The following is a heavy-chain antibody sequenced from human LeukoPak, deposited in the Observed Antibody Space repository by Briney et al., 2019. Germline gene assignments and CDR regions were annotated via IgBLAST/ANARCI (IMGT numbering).Heavy chain of an antibody. V-gene: IGHV4-4*02. Sequence: SGTLSLTCAVSGGSISSSNWWSWVRQPPGKGLEWIGEIYHSGSTNYNPSLKSRVTISVDKSKNQFSLKLSSVTAADPAVYYCARDRKDYDILTGYYRRSRYYYYGMDVWGKGTTVTVSS. J-gene: IGHJ6*04. CDR3: ARDRKDYDILTGYYRRSRYYYYGMDV. CDR1: GGSISSSNW. CDR2: IYHSGST. D-gene: IGHD3-9*01.